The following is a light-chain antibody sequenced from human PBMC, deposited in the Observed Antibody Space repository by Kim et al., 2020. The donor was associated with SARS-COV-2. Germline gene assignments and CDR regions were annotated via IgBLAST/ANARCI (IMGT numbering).Light chain of an antibody. V-gene: IGKV4-1*01. J-gene: IGKJ4*01. CDR1: QSVFSSSNYENF. CDR2: WAS. CDR3: QQYRSHPLT. Sequence: ATISCQTSQSVFSSSNYENFLAWYQQKPRQPPKLRIYWASTRESGVPDRFSGSGSGTDFTLTISSLQAEDVAVYDCQQYRSHPLTFGGGTKVDIK.